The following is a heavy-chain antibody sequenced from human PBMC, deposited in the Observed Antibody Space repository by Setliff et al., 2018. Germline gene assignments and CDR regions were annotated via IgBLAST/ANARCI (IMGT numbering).Heavy chain of an antibody. CDR3: GRSPGLAEGGSWFAP. Sequence: PGESLKISCEASGYSFPSYWIGWVRQMPGKGLEWMGSVYPGDSETRYSPSFQGQVTISADKSIGTAYLQWSSLKASDTAIYYRGRSPGLAEGGSWFAPWGQGTLVTVSS. V-gene: IGHV5-51*01. CDR2: VYPGDSET. CDR1: GYSFPSYW. J-gene: IGHJ5*02. D-gene: IGHD6-13*01.